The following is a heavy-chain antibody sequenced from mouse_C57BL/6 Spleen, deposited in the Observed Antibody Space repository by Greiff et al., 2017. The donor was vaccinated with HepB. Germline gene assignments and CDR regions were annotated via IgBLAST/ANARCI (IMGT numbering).Heavy chain of an antibody. CDR1: GYSFTGYY. J-gene: IGHJ2*01. Sequence: VQLQQSGPELVKPGSSVKISCKASGYSFTGYYMNWVKQSPEKSLEWIGEINPSTGGTTYNQKFKAKATLTVDKSSSTAYMQLKSLTSEDSAVYYCARKYGSVYYFDYWGQGTTLTVSS. CDR3: ARKYGSVYYFDY. CDR2: INPSTGGT. V-gene: IGHV1-42*01. D-gene: IGHD1-1*01.